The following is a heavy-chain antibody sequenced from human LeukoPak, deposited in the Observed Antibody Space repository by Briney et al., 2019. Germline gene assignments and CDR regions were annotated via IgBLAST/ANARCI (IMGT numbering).Heavy chain of an antibody. V-gene: IGHV1-2*02. CDR3: ARGRNIEMTAMSGGSDY. CDR2: LNPNSGDT. J-gene: IGHJ4*02. Sequence: ASVRVSCKASGYTFTDYYMHWVRQAPGQGLEWMGWLNPNSGDTNYAQKFQGRVSMTRDSSIGTAYMDLSDLRSDDTAVYSCARGRNIEMTAMSGGSDYWGQGTLVTVSS. D-gene: IGHD5-24*01. CDR1: GYTFTDYY.